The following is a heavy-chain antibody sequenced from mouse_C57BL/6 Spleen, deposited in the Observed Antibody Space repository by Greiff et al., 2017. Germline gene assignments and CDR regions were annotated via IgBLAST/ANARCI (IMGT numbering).Heavy chain of an antibody. CDR1: GYTFTSYW. CDR2: IDPSDSYT. V-gene: IGHV1-50*01. J-gene: IGHJ3*01. CDR3: ARREAY. Sequence: QVQLQQPGAELVKPGASVKLSCKASGYTFTSYWMQWVKQRPGQGLEWIGEIDPSDSYTNYNQKFKGKATLTVDTSSSTAYMQLSSLTSEDSAVYYCARREAYWGQGTLVTVSA.